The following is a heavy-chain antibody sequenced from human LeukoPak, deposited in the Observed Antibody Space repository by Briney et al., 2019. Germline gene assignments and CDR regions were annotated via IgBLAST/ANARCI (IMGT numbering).Heavy chain of an antibody. CDR1: GFTFSTYE. CDR2: IKTDGTIT. Sequence: GGSLRLSCAASGFTFSTYEMHWVRQAPGKGLVWVSRIKTDGTITTYADSVKGRFTISRDNAKSTLYLQMNSLRVEDTAVYYCARGGGANYNMDVWGKGTTVTVSS. D-gene: IGHD3-16*01. V-gene: IGHV3-74*01. J-gene: IGHJ6*03. CDR3: ARGGGANYNMDV.